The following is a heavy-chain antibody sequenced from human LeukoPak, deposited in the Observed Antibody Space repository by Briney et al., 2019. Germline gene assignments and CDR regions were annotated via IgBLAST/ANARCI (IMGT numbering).Heavy chain of an antibody. Sequence: ASVKVSCKASGYTFTSYDINWVRQATGQGLEWMGWMNPNSGNTGYAQKFQGRVTMTRNTSISTAYMELSSLRSEDTAVYYCARGPRIAVAGYYYYYGMDVWGQGTTVTVSS. CDR1: GYTFTSYD. D-gene: IGHD6-19*01. J-gene: IGHJ6*02. CDR2: MNPNSGNT. CDR3: ARGPRIAVAGYYYYYGMDV. V-gene: IGHV1-8*01.